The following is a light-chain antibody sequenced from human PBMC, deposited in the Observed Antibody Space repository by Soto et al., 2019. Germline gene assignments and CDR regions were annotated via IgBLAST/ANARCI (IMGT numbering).Light chain of an antibody. CDR3: SSFAGDGYWV. CDR2: EVT. V-gene: IGLV2-23*02. Sequence: QSVLTQPASVSGSPGRSISISCTGTSSDVGSYIIVSWYQQKSGEAPKLIIFEVTKRPSGVSARFFGSKSGNTASLTISELQPEDEADYYCSSFAGDGYWVFGGGTKVTVL. CDR1: SSDVGSYII. J-gene: IGLJ3*02.